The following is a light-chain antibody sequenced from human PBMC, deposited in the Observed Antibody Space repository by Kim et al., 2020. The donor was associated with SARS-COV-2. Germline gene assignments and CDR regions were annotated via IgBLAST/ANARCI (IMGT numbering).Light chain of an antibody. Sequence: QPVLTQPPSASASLGASVTLTCTLSSGYSNYKVDWYQQRPGKGPRFVMRVGTGGIVGSKGDGIPDRFSVLGSGLNRYLTINNIQEEDESDYHCGADHGSGSNFVYVFGPGTKVTVL. J-gene: IGLJ1*01. CDR1: SGYSNYK. CDR3: GADHGSGSNFVYV. V-gene: IGLV9-49*01. CDR2: VGTGGIVG.